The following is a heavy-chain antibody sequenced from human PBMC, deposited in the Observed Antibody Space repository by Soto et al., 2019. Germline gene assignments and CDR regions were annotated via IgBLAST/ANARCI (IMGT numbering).Heavy chain of an antibody. V-gene: IGHV4-39*01. Sequence: QLRLQESGPGLVKPSETLSLTCTVSGGSISSSSYYWGWIRQPPGKGLEWIGSIYYSGSTYYNPSLKSRVTISVDTSKNQFSLKLSSVTAADTAVYYCARSSPLIAAAGRIFDYWGQGTLVTVSS. CDR2: IYYSGST. CDR1: GGSISSSSYY. CDR3: ARSSPLIAAAGRIFDY. D-gene: IGHD6-13*01. J-gene: IGHJ4*02.